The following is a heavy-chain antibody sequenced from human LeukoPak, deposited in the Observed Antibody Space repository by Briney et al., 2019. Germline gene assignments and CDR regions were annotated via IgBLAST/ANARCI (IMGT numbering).Heavy chain of an antibody. CDR2: IHPGDSNT. J-gene: IGHJ6*02. V-gene: IGHV5-51*01. Sequence: GESLKISCKGSGYSFTSNWISWVRQMPGKGPEWMGTIHPGDSNTRYSLSFQGQVTISADKSLSTAYLQWSSLKASDTAMYYCARQPPGRYGKDVWGQGTTVTVSS. D-gene: IGHD3-9*01. CDR3: ARQPPGRYGKDV. CDR1: GYSFTSNW.